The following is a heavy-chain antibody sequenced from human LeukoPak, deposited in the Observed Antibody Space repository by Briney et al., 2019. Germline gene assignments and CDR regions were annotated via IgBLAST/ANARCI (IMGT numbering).Heavy chain of an antibody. D-gene: IGHD4-11*01. CDR1: GFTFSAYG. V-gene: IGHV3-33*06. CDR3: AKDLSDYTGGFDY. J-gene: IGHJ4*02. Sequence: GGSLRLSCAASGFTFSAYGMHWVRQAPGKGLEWVAVIWYDGIKMYYADSVKGRFTISRDNSKNTLYLQMNSLRAEDTAVYYCAKDLSDYTGGFDYWGQGTLVSVSS. CDR2: IWYDGIKM.